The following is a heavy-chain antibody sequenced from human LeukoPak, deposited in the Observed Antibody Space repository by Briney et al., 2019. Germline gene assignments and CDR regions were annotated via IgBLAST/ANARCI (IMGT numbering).Heavy chain of an antibody. CDR3: ARDGCSSTSCYTGVGFDP. V-gene: IGHV1-2*06. D-gene: IGHD2-2*02. J-gene: IGHJ5*02. Sequence: ASVTVSCKASGYTFTGYYMHWVRQAPGQGLEWMGRINPNSGGTSYAQKFQGRVTMTRDTSISTAYMELSRLRSDDTAVYYCARDGCSSTSCYTGVGFDPWGQGTLVTVSS. CDR2: INPNSGGT. CDR1: GYTFTGYY.